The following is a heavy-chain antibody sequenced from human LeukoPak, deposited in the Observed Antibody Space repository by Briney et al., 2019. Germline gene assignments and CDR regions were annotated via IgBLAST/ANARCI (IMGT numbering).Heavy chain of an antibody. V-gene: IGHV3-53*01. CDR3: ASSSGYYYGLDY. D-gene: IGHD3-22*01. J-gene: IGHJ4*02. CDR1: GFTVSSNY. Sequence: GESLKISCAASGFTVSSNYMSWVRQAPGKGLEWVSVIYSGGSTYYADSVKGRFTISRDNSKNTLYLQMNSLRAEDTAVYYCASSSGYYYGLDYWGQGTLVTVSS. CDR2: IYSGGST.